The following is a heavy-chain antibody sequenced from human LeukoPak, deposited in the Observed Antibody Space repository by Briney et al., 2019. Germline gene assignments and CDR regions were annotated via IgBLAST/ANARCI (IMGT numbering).Heavy chain of an antibody. CDR2: ISSSSSYI. D-gene: IGHD2-2*01. CDR3: ARDLGVVPALGY. V-gene: IGHV3-21*01. J-gene: IGHJ4*02. Sequence: PGGSLRLSCAASGFTFSSYSMNWVRQAPGKGLEWVSSISSSSSYIYYADSVKGRFTISRDNAKNSLYLQMNSLRAEDTAVYYCARDLGVVPALGYWGQGTLVTVSS. CDR1: GFTFSSYS.